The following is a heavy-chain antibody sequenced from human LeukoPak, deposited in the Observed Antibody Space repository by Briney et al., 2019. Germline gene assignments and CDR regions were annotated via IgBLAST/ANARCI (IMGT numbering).Heavy chain of an antibody. Sequence: GGSLRLSCAASGFTFSSYTIHWVRQAPGKGLEWVAVISYDGSVKQYADSVKGRFTIPRDNSKNTLSVQMNSLRAEDTAVYYCAREGLDGSTFYSALDNWGQGTLVTVSS. V-gene: IGHV3-30-3*01. J-gene: IGHJ4*02. D-gene: IGHD3-22*01. CDR2: ISYDGSVK. CDR3: AREGLDGSTFYSALDN. CDR1: GFTFSSYT.